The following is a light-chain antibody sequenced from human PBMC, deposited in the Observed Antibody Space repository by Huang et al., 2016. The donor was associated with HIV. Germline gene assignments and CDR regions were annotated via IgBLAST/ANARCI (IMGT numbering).Light chain of an antibody. CDR3: QQYNKWPPT. CDR1: QGVSSN. V-gene: IGKV3-15*01. Sequence: EIVMTQSPATLSVSPGERATLSCRASQGVSSNLAWYQQEPGQAPRLLIYGASTRATGIPARFSGSGSGTEFTLTISSLQSEDFAVYYCQQYNKWPPTFGQGTKVEIK. J-gene: IGKJ1*01. CDR2: GAS.